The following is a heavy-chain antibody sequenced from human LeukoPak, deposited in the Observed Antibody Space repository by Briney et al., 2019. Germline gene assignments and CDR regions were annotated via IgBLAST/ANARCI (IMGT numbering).Heavy chain of an antibody. CDR2: LLFDGTKK. CDR3: TRDRHFGSGNRLSYFDY. V-gene: IGHV3-30*04. CDR1: GFTFSSYS. Sequence: GRSVRLSYAASGFTFSSYSMKWVPPAPGKGRVWGVALLFDGTKKYVADAVKGRFTISRDNSENSLDLQMNSLRGVDTAVYYCTRDRHFGSGNRLSYFDYWGQGILVTVSS. J-gene: IGHJ4*02. D-gene: IGHD3-10*01.